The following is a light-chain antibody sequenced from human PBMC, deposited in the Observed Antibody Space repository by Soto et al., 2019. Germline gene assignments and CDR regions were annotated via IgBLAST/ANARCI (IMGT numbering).Light chain of an antibody. CDR2: KAS. CDR1: QSIIKW. J-gene: IGKJ1*01. V-gene: IGKV1-5*03. Sequence: DIQMTQSPSTLSASVGDRVTITCRASQSIIKWLAWYQQKPGKAPKLLIYKASSLESGLPSRFSGSGSGTDFTLTSSSLQPDDFATYYCQHYITYPWTFGQGTKVETK. CDR3: QHYITYPWT.